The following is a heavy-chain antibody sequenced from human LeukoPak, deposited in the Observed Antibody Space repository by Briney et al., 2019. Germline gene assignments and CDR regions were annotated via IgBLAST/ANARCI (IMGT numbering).Heavy chain of an antibody. Sequence: SQTLSLTCTVSGGSISSGSYYWSWIRQPAGKGLEWIGRIYTSGSTNYNASVKSRVTISLDTSRNKFSLRLSSVTAADTAVYYCAKEQGYCCCSRCPWENGFDIWGQGTMVTVSS. J-gene: IGHJ3*02. V-gene: IGHV4-61*02. D-gene: IGHD2-2*01. CDR1: GGSISSGSYY. CDR3: AKEQGYCCCSRCPWENGFDI. CDR2: IYTSGST.